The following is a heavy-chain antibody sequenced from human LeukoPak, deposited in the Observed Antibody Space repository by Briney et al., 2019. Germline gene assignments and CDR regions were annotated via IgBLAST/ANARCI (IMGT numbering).Heavy chain of an antibody. Sequence: RAGGSLRLSCAASGFTFSTYAMSWVRQAPGKGLEWVSAISGSGGSTYYADSVKGRFTISRDNSKNTLYLQMNSLRAEDTAVYYCAKLGCSRTSCYAADYSSYYGMDVWGQGTTVTVSS. CDR1: GFTFSTYA. J-gene: IGHJ6*02. CDR3: AKLGCSRTSCYAADYSSYYGMDV. CDR2: ISGSGGST. V-gene: IGHV3-23*01. D-gene: IGHD2-2*01.